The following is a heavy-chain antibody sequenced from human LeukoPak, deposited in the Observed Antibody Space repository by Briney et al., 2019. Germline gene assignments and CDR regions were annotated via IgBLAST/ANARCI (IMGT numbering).Heavy chain of an antibody. D-gene: IGHD1-26*01. V-gene: IGHV3-9*01. CDR3: ARVGSGSYFLDGFDI. Sequence: GRSLRLSCAASGFTFDNYAMHWVRQAPGKGLERVSGISWNSGSIGYADSVKGRFTISRDNPKNTLYLQMNSLRAEDTAVYYCARVGSGSYFLDGFDIWGQGTMVTVSS. J-gene: IGHJ3*02. CDR2: ISWNSGSI. CDR1: GFTFDNYA.